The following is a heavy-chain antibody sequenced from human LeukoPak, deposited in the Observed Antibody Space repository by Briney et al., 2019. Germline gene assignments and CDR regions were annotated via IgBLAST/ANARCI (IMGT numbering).Heavy chain of an antibody. Sequence: PSETLSLTCAVYGGSFSGYYWSWIRQPPGKGLEWIGEINHSGSTNYNPSLKSRVTISVDTSKNQFSLKLSSVTAADTAVYYCARGPDDYDFWSGEIRGVDFDYWGQGTLVTVSS. V-gene: IGHV4-34*01. CDR2: INHSGST. CDR1: GGSFSGYY. J-gene: IGHJ4*02. CDR3: ARGPDDYDFWSGEIRGVDFDY. D-gene: IGHD3-3*01.